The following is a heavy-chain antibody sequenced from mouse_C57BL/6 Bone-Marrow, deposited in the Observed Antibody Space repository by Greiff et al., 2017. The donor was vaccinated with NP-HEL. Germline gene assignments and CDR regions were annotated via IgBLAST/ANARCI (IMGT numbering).Heavy chain of an antibody. J-gene: IGHJ3*01. V-gene: IGHV5-4*01. CDR3: ARDRGVAFAY. Sequence: DVMLVESGGGLVKPGGSMKLSCAASGFTFSSYAMSWVRQTPEKRLEWVATIFDGGSYTYYPDNVKGRFPISRDNAKNNLYLQMSHLKSEDTAMYYCARDRGVAFAYWGQGTLVTVSA. CDR1: GFTFSSYA. CDR2: IFDGGSYT.